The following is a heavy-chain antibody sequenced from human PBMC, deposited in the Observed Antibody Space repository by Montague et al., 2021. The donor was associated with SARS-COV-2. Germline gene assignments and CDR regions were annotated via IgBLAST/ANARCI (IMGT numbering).Heavy chain of an antibody. CDR3: ARDSSRVTMVRGVFDS. V-gene: IGHV4-39*07. J-gene: IGHJ5*01. D-gene: IGHD3-10*01. Sequence: SETLSLTCTVSGGSMSSSSDYWGWIRQSPGKGLEWIGSIYYRGRTSYNPSLESRVTISVDTAKNQFSLKLSSVTAADTAVYYCARDSSRVTMVRGVFDSWGKGTRVTVSS. CDR2: IYYRGRT. CDR1: GGSMSSSSDY.